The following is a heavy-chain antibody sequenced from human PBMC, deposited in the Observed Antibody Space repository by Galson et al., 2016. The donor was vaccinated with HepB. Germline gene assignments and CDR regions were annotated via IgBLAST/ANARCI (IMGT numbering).Heavy chain of an antibody. J-gene: IGHJ2*01. Sequence: SETLSLTCTVSGGSISSSSYYWGWTRQPPGKGLEWIGNIYYRGRTYYKSSPDSRVTISVDTFKNQFSLRLNSVTAADPAVYYCARVRSLYWFFDLWGRGTLVTVSS. CDR3: ARVRSLYWFFDL. V-gene: IGHV4-39*01. CDR1: GGSISSSSYY. CDR2: IYYRGRT.